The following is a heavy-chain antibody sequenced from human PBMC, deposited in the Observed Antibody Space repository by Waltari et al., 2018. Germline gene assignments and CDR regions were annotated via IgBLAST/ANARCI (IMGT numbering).Heavy chain of an antibody. CDR1: GGTFSSYA. D-gene: IGHD6-13*01. Sequence: QVQLVQSGAEVKKPGSSVKVSCKASGGTFSSYAISWVRQAPGQGLEWMGGSRPMCGTANDGQKCQGRVTMTTDESTGTAYMELSSLRSEDKAVEYCASSSSLHPYYYYGMDVWGQGTTVTVSS. V-gene: IGHV1-69*05. CDR3: ASSSSLHPYYYYGMDV. J-gene: IGHJ6*02. CDR2: SRPMCGTA.